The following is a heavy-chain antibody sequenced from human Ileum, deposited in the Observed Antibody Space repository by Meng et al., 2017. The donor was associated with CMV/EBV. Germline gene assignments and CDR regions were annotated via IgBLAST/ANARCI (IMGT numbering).Heavy chain of an antibody. V-gene: IGHV3-21*01. CDR3: AKDLAYCSSTSSTTSFDY. J-gene: IGHJ4*02. CDR2: TSSSSSYI. D-gene: IGHD2-2*01. Sequence: RGSLSPSCAVSALTFSSYSMNWVRHAPGKVLEWVSSTSSSSSYIYYADSVKGRFTISTDNARNSLYRQVNRLRAGDTAVYYCAKDLAYCSSTSSTTSFDYWGQGTLVTVSS. CDR1: ALTFSSYS.